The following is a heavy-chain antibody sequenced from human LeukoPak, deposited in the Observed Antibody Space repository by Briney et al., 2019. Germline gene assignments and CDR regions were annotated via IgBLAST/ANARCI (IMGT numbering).Heavy chain of an antibody. J-gene: IGHJ4*02. CDR1: GFTFSSYA. CDR3: AKGVRITMIVVVIDY. Sequence: GGSLRLSCEASGFTFSSYAMSWVRQAPGKGLEWVSGLSASGSRTHYADSVKGRFTISRDNSKNTLYVQMKTLRAEDTAVYYCAKGVRITMIVVVIDYWGQGTLVTVSS. D-gene: IGHD3-22*01. CDR2: LSASGSRT. V-gene: IGHV3-23*01.